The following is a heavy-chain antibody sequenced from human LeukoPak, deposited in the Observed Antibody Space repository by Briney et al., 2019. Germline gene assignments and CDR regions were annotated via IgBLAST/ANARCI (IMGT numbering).Heavy chain of an antibody. CDR1: GGSMYDYY. CDR3: ARVRLSGVIDY. V-gene: IGHV4-59*01. J-gene: IGHJ4*02. Sequence: PSETLSLSCTVSGGSMYDYYWSWIRQPPVKGLEWIGHIHYNGRTNYNPSLESPATISIDMFKNQFSLNLSSVTAADTAVYYCARVRLSGVIDYWGQGTLVTVSS. D-gene: IGHD2-15*01. CDR2: IHYNGRT.